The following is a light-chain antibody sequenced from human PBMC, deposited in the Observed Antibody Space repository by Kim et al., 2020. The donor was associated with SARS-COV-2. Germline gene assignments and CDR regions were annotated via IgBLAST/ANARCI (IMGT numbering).Light chain of an antibody. V-gene: IGLV2-14*04. CDR3: ISYTSSDTLV. Sequence: GQSITISCTGTTRDVGAYNYVSWYQQHPGKVPKLMIYDVTQRPSGVSWRFSGSKSGNTASLTISGLQAEDEATYYCISYTSSDTLVFGTGTKVTVL. J-gene: IGLJ1*01. CDR2: DVT. CDR1: TRDVGAYNY.